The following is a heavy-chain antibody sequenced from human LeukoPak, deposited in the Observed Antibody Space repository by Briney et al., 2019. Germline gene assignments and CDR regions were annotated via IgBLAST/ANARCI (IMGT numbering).Heavy chain of an antibody. V-gene: IGHV1-2*02. J-gene: IGHJ6*03. Sequence: ASVKVSCKASGYTFTAYYMHWVRQAPGQGLEWMGWINPNTGGTDYAQRFQGRVTMTRDTSISTAYMELSSLISDDTAVYYCARDGPIAVAEDYYYYMDVWGKGTTVTISS. CDR1: GYTFTAYY. CDR2: INPNTGGT. D-gene: IGHD6-19*01. CDR3: ARDGPIAVAEDYYYYMDV.